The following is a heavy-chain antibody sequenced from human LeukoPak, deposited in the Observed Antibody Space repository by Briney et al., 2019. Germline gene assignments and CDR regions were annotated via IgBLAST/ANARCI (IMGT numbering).Heavy chain of an antibody. Sequence: SETLSLTCTVSGDSISSYYWSWIRQPPGEGLEWIGYIYYSGSTNYNPSLKSRVTISVDTSKNQFSLKLSSVTAADTAVYYCARLHYDSSGYYYAFWGQGTLVTVSS. CDR2: IYYSGST. CDR3: ARLHYDSSGYYYAF. J-gene: IGHJ4*02. V-gene: IGHV4-59*01. D-gene: IGHD3-22*01. CDR1: GDSISSYY.